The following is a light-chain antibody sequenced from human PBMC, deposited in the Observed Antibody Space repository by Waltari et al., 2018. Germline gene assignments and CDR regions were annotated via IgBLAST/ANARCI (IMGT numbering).Light chain of an antibody. V-gene: IGLV2-11*01. J-gene: IGLJ2*01. CDR1: RGYVGGYNY. CDR3: CSYAGSYPVV. Sequence: QSALTQPRPVSGSPGQSVTISCTGTRGYVGGYNYVSWYQQHPGKAPNLMIYDVSKRPSGVPDRFSCSKSGNTASLTISGLQAEDEADYSCCSYAGSYPVVFGGGTKLTVL. CDR2: DVS.